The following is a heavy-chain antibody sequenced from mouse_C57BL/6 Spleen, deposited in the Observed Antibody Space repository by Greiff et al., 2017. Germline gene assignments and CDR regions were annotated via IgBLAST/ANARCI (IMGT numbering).Heavy chain of an antibody. V-gene: IGHV1-54*01. CDR1: GYAFTNYL. Sequence: VQLQQSGAELVRPGTSVKVSCKASGYAFTNYLIEWVKQRPGQGLEWIGVINPGSGGTNYNEKFKGKATLTADKSSSTAYMQRSSLTSEDSAVYFCATTVVHAMDYWGQGTAVTVSS. CDR2: INPGSGGT. D-gene: IGHD1-1*01. J-gene: IGHJ4*01. CDR3: ATTVVHAMDY.